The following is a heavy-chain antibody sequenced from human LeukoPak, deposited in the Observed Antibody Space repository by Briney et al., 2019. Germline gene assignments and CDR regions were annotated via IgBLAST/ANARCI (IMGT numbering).Heavy chain of an antibody. Sequence: ASVKVSCKASGYTFTSYDINWVRQATGQGLEWMGCMNPNSGNTGYAQKFQGRVTITRNTSISTAYMQLSSLRSEDTAVYYCARASAYYDFWSGYYTLGYYYYYYMDVWGKGTTVTVSS. CDR1: GYTFTSYD. J-gene: IGHJ6*03. V-gene: IGHV1-8*03. CDR3: ARASAYYDFWSGYYTLGYYYYYYMDV. D-gene: IGHD3-3*01. CDR2: MNPNSGNT.